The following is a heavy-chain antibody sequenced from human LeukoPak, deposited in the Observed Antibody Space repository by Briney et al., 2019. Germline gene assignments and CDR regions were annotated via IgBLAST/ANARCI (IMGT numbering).Heavy chain of an antibody. V-gene: IGHV4-39*07. CDR1: DGSISTSDYY. D-gene: IGHD1-7*01. Sequence: SETLSLTCTVSDGSISTSDYYWGWIRQPPGKGLEWIGSIYYSGSTYYNPSLRGRVTIFVDSSKSQFSLKLTSVTAADTAVYYCARAFIPNWNYENWFDPWGQGTLVTVSS. CDR2: IYYSGST. J-gene: IGHJ5*02. CDR3: ARAFIPNWNYENWFDP.